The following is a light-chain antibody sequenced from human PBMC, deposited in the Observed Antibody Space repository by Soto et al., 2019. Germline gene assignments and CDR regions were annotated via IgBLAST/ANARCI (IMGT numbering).Light chain of an antibody. CDR3: ASWDDSLNGPV. V-gene: IGLV1-44*01. Sequence: QSVLTQPPSASGTPGQTVSISCSGSTSNIGSQTVNWYQRLPGTAPRLLIYIDNQRPSGVPDRFSGSKSGTSASLAISGLQSEDEADYFCASWDDSLNGPVFGGGTKLTVL. CDR1: TSNIGSQT. CDR2: IDN. J-gene: IGLJ2*01.